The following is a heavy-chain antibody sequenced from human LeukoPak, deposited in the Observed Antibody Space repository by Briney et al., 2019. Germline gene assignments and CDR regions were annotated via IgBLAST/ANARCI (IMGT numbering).Heavy chain of an antibody. Sequence: PSETLSLTCTVSGGSISSSSYSWDWIRQAPGEGLEWIGNFYDSGNTRYNPSLKSRVTISGDTSKNQFSLKLTSVTAADTAVYYRARHTRPGYSGYEDAYYFCYQGTMVTVSS. V-gene: IGHV4-39*01. CDR3: ARHTRPGYSGYEDAYYF. CDR1: GGSISSSSYS. J-gene: IGHJ3*01. CDR2: FYDSGNT. D-gene: IGHD5-12*01.